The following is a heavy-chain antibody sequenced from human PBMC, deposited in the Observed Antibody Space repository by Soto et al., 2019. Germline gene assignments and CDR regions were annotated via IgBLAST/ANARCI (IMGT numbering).Heavy chain of an antibody. CDR2: IYWNDDK. Sequence: GSGPTLVNPXQTLTLTCIFSGFSLRTSGVGVGWIRQPPGKALEWLGFIYWNDDKRYSPSLKSRLTITKDTSKNQVVLTMTNMDPVDTATHYCAKSGSSGWYGWFDPWGQGTLVTVSS. D-gene: IGHD6-19*01. V-gene: IGHV2-5*01. CDR3: AKSGSSGWYGWFDP. CDR1: GFSLRTSGVG. J-gene: IGHJ5*02.